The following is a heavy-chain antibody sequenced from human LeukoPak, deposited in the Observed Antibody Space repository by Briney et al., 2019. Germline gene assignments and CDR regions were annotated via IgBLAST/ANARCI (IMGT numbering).Heavy chain of an antibody. CDR2: INPNSGGT. Sequence: ASVKVSCKASGYTFTGYYMHWVRQAPGQGLEWMGWINPNSGGTNYAQKFQGRVTMTRDTSISTAYMELSRLRSDDTAVYYCARGVKYYDFWSGYCWFGPWGQGTLVTVSS. J-gene: IGHJ5*02. V-gene: IGHV1-2*02. D-gene: IGHD3-3*01. CDR1: GYTFTGYY. CDR3: ARGVKYYDFWSGYCWFGP.